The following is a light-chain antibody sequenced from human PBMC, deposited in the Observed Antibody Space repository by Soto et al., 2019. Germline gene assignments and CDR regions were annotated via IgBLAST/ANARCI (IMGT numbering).Light chain of an antibody. CDR3: QQYNNWFVT. V-gene: IGKV3-15*01. J-gene: IGKJ1*01. CDR1: QSVSSN. Sequence: EIVMTQSPATLSVSPGERATLSCRASQSVSSNLAWYQHKPGQAPRLLIYGASTRATGIPARFSGSGSGTEFTLTISSLQSEDFAVYYCQQYNNWFVTFGQGTKWIS. CDR2: GAS.